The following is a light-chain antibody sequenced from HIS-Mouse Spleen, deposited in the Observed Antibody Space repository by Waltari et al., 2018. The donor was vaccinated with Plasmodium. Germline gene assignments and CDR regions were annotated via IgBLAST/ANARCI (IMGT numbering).Light chain of an antibody. CDR2: QDS. J-gene: IGLJ3*02. Sequence: SYELTQPPSVSVSPGQTARTTCSGDALPNKNAYWYQQKSGQAPVLVIYQDSKRPSGIPERFSGSNSGNTATLTISGTQAMDEADYYCQAWDSSTAVFGGGTKLTVL. V-gene: IGLV3-1*01. CDR1: ALPNKN. CDR3: QAWDSSTAV.